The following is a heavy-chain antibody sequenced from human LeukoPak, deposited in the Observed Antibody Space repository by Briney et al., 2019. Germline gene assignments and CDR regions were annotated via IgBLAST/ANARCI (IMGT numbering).Heavy chain of an antibody. V-gene: IGHV4-34*01. CDR1: GGSFSGYC. J-gene: IGHJ5*02. CDR2: INHSGST. D-gene: IGHD2-2*01. Sequence: SETLSLTCAVYGGSFSGYCWSWIRQPPGKGLEWIGEINHSGSTNYNPSLKSRVTISVDTSKNQFSLKLSSVTAADTAVYYCAVKISSTSLWFDPWGQGTLVTVSS. CDR3: AVKISSTSLWFDP.